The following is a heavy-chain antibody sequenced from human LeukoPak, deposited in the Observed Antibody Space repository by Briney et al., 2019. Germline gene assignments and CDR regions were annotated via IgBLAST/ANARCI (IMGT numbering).Heavy chain of an antibody. V-gene: IGHV4-34*01. J-gene: IGHJ6*02. CDR1: GGSFSGYY. CDR3: ARDLYSSSWYGYYYYGMDV. D-gene: IGHD6-13*01. Sequence: SETLSLTCAVYGGSFSGYYWGWIRQPPGKGLKWIGEINHSGSTNYNPSLKGRVTISVDTSKNQFSLKLSSVTAADTAVYYCARDLYSSSWYGYYYYGMDVWGQGTTVTVSS. CDR2: INHSGST.